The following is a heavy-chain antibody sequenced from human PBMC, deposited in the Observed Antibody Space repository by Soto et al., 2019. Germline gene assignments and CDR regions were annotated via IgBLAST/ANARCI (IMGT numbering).Heavy chain of an antibody. D-gene: IGHD3-22*01. CDR1: GGSFSGYY. CDR3: ASIRVKWLSRVYYYGMDV. Sequence: SETLSLTCAVYGGSFSGYYWSWIRQPPGKGLEWIGEINHSGSTNYNPSLKSRVTISVDTSKNQFSLKLSSVTAADTAVYYCASIRVKWLSRVYYYGMDVWGQGTTVTVSS. V-gene: IGHV4-34*01. CDR2: INHSGST. J-gene: IGHJ6*02.